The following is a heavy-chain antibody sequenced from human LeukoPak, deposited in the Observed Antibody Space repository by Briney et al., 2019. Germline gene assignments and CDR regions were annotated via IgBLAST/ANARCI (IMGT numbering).Heavy chain of an antibody. J-gene: IGHJ4*02. CDR3: ITITGGY. D-gene: IGHD3-3*01. Sequence: GGSLRLSCAASGFTFSNAWMTWVRQAPGQGLEWVGRIKSKTDGGTTDFAAPVKGRFTISRDDSKTTVYLQMNSLKTEDTAVYYCITITGGYWGQGTLVTVSS. CDR2: IKSKTDGGTT. CDR1: GFTFSNAW. V-gene: IGHV3-15*01.